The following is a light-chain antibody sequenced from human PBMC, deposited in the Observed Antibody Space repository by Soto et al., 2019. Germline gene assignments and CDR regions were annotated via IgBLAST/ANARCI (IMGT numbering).Light chain of an antibody. CDR1: QYINTR. J-gene: IGKJ5*01. CDR2: QTS. CDR3: QHYGSSPIT. Sequence: SLLTHSTAPLSSVPRDIGTLSCRASQYINTRLAWYQHRPGQAPRLLIYQTSLRAAGIPARFSASGSGTDFTLTISSLEPEDFAVYYCQHYGSSPITFGQGTRLEIK. V-gene: IGKV3D-11*03.